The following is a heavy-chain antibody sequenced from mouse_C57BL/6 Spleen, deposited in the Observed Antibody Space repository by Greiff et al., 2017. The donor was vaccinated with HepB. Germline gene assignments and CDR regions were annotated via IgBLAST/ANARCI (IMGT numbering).Heavy chain of an antibody. D-gene: IGHD1-1*01. V-gene: IGHV1-19*01. J-gene: IGHJ2*01. CDR2: INPYNGGT. Sequence: EVQLQQSGPVLVKPGASVKMSCKASGYTFTDYYMNWVKQSHGKSLEWIGVINPYNGGTSYNQKFKGTATLTVDKSSSTAYMELNSLTSEDSAGYYWARTGFITTVVAYYFDYWGQGTTLTVSS. CDR3: ARTGFITTVVAYYFDY. CDR1: GYTFTDYY.